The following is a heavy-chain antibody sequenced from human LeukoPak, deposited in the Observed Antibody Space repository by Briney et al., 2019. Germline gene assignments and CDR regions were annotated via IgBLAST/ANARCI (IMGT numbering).Heavy chain of an antibody. V-gene: IGHV1-2*04. J-gene: IGHJ5*02. CDR2: INPNSGGT. CDR1: GYTFTGYY. CDR3: ARDKGWDTMVRGVISNWFDP. D-gene: IGHD3-10*01. Sequence: GASVTVSCKASGYTFTGYYMHWVRQAPGQGLEWMGWINPNSGGTNYAQKFQGWVTMTRDTSISTAYMELSRLRSDDTAVYYCARDKGWDTMVRGVISNWFDPWGQGTLVTVSS.